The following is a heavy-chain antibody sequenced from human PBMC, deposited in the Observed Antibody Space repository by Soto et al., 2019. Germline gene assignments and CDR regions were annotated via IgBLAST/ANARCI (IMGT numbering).Heavy chain of an antibody. Sequence: PGGSLRLSCAASGFTFSSYSMNWVRQAPGKGLEWVSSISSSSSYIYYADSVKGRFTISRDNAKNSLYLQMNRLRAEDTAVYYXAREEVVVAATLYYGMDVWGQGTTVTVS. CDR3: AREEVVVAATLYYGMDV. V-gene: IGHV3-21*01. J-gene: IGHJ6*02. CDR2: ISSSSSYI. CDR1: GFTFSSYS. D-gene: IGHD2-15*01.